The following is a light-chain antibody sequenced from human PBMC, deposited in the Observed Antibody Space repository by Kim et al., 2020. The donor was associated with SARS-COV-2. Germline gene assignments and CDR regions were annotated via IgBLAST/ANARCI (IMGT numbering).Light chain of an antibody. CDR2: DVS. J-gene: IGLJ2*01. CDR3: FSYTSSSTLV. Sequence: GQSTTISCTGTSSDIGANNFVSWYQQHPGKAPKLMIYDVSDRPSGVSDRFSGSKSGNTASLTISGLQAGDEADYYCFSYTSSSTLVFGGGTQLTVL. CDR1: SSDIGANNF. V-gene: IGLV2-14*03.